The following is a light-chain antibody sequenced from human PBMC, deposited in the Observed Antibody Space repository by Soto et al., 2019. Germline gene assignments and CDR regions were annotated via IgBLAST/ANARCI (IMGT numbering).Light chain of an antibody. CDR3: NSYAGGDVV. CDR1: SSDVGGYNY. V-gene: IGLV2-8*01. Sequence: QSVLTQPPSASGSPGQSVTISCTGTSSDVGGYNYVSWYQQHPGKVPKLMVYEVNKRPSGVPDRFSGSKSGNTASLTVSGLEDEDDDDYQSNSYAGGDVVFGAGTKLTVL. CDR2: EVN. J-gene: IGLJ1*01.